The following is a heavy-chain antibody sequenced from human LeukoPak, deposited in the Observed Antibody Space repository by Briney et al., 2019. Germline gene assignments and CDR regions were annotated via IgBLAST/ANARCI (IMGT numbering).Heavy chain of an antibody. CDR2: IYDSGYT. D-gene: IGHD2-2*01. J-gene: IGHJ2*01. CDR1: GGSISDYF. Sequence: SETLSLTCTVSGGSISDYFWSWIRQSPGKGLEWIGYIYDSGYTNYNPSLDSRVAISVDASKKHFSLRLSSVTAADTAVYYCARSGAFRSGDICYAVHLDLWGRGTLVTVSS. CDR3: ARSGAFRSGDICYAVHLDL. V-gene: IGHV4-4*09.